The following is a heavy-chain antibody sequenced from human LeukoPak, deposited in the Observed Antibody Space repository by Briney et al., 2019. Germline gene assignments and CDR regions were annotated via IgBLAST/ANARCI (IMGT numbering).Heavy chain of an antibody. Sequence: ASVKVSCKVSGYTLTELSMHWVRQAPGKGLEWMGGFDPEDGETIYAQKFQGRVTMTEDTSTDTAHMELSSLRSEDTAVYYCATALAPGATNILRAFDIWGQGTMVTVSS. CDR3: ATALAPGATNILRAFDI. J-gene: IGHJ3*02. CDR1: GYTLTELS. V-gene: IGHV1-24*01. CDR2: FDPEDGET. D-gene: IGHD1-26*01.